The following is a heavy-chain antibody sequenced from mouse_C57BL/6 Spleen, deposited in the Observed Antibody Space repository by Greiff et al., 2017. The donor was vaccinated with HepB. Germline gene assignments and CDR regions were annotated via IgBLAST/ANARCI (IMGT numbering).Heavy chain of an antibody. CDR2: INPNNGGT. D-gene: IGHD2-4*01. CDR1: GYTFTDYN. V-gene: IGHV1-22*01. CDR3: ARSSLYYDYEDAMDY. J-gene: IGHJ4*01. Sequence: EVQLQESGPELVKPGASVKMSCKASGYTFTDYNMHWVKQSHGKSLEWIGYINPNNGGTSYNQKFKGKATLTVNKSSSTAYMELRSLTSEDSAVYYCARSSLYYDYEDAMDYWGQGTSVTVSS.